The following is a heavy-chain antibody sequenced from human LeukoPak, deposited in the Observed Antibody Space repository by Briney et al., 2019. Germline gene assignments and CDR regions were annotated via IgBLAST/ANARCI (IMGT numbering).Heavy chain of an antibody. V-gene: IGHV4-34*01. CDR1: GGSFSGYY. Sequence: PETLSLTCAVYGGSFSGYYWSWIRQPPGKGLEWIGEINHSGSTNYNPSLKSRVTISVDTSKNQFSLKLSSVPAADTAVYYCARGGGLRVREEFDYWGQGTLVTVSS. J-gene: IGHJ4*02. D-gene: IGHD3-10*01. CDR2: INHSGST. CDR3: ARGGGLRVREEFDY.